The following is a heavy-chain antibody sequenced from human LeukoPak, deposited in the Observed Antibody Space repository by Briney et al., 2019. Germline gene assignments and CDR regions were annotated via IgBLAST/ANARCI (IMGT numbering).Heavy chain of an antibody. V-gene: IGHV4-39*01. Sequence: PSETLSLTCTISGGSISSISYYWGWIRQPPGKGLEWIGSIYYTGSTYYNPSLKSRVTVSVDTSKNQFSLNLRSVTAADTAVYYCASLAVAGTFVDYWGQGTLVTVSS. CDR1: GGSISSISYY. J-gene: IGHJ4*02. CDR3: ASLAVAGTFVDY. CDR2: IYYTGST. D-gene: IGHD6-19*01.